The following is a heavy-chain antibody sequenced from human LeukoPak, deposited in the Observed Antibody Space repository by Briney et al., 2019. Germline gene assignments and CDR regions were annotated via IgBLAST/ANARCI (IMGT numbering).Heavy chain of an antibody. CDR2: INSDGLYI. CDR1: GFTFSTYS. CDR3: ARGDTAMVDYYYYMDV. J-gene: IGHJ6*03. D-gene: IGHD5-18*01. V-gene: IGHV3-21*01. Sequence: GSLRLSCAASGFTFSTYSMNWVRQAPGKGLEWVASINSDGLYIYYADSVKGRFTISRDNAKNSLYLQMNSQRADDTAVYYCARGDTAMVDYYYYMDVWGKGTTVTIPS.